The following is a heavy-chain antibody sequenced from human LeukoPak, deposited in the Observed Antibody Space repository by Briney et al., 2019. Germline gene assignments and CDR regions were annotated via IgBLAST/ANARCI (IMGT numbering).Heavy chain of an antibody. CDR1: GYTFTSYY. V-gene: IGHV1-46*01. CDR2: INPSAGST. Sequence: ASVKVSCTASGYTFTSYYMHWVRQAPGQGLEWMGIINPSAGSTTYAQKFQGRVTMTRDTSTSTVYMELSSLRSDDTAVYFCARDDGLYYGSGRSAFDIWGQGTMVTVSS. CDR3: ARDDGLYYGSGRSAFDI. J-gene: IGHJ3*02. D-gene: IGHD3-10*01.